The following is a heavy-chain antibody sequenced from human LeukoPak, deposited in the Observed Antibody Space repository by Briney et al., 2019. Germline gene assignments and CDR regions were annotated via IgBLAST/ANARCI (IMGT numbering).Heavy chain of an antibody. CDR2: IIPIFGTA. CDR1: GGTFSSYA. J-gene: IGHJ4*02. D-gene: IGHD3-3*01. V-gene: IGHV1-69*05. CDR3: ARARRALSTLYDFWSGYYFDY. Sequence: GASVKVSCKASGGTFSSYAISWVRQAPGQGLEWMGGIIPIFGTANYAQKFQGRVTITTDESTSTAYMELSSLRSEDTAVYYCARARRALSTLYDFWSGYYFDYWGQGTLVTVSS.